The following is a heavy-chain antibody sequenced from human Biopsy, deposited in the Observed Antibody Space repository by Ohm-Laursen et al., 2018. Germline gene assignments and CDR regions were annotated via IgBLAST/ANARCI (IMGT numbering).Heavy chain of an antibody. CDR3: ATKLTGYFHH. CDR2: NIPILGTG. J-gene: IGHJ1*01. D-gene: IGHD3-9*01. V-gene: IGHV1-69*06. CDR1: GATFSRYG. Sequence: SSVKVSCKAPGATFSRYGINWVRQTPGQGLEWLGGNIPILGTGNYAQKFQGRVTVAADTSTSTATMELRSLRSDDTAVYYCATKLTGYFHHWGQGTLVTVSS.